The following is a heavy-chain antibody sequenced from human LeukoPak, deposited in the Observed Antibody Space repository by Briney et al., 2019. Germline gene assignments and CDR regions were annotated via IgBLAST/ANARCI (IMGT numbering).Heavy chain of an antibody. CDR1: TFTFSSYE. Sequence: GGSLRLSCAASTFTFSSYEMNWVRQAPGKGLEWISYISRSGSTIYYADSAKGRFTISRDNAKNSLYLQMNSLRAEDTAVYYCASGYDLPYWGQGTLVTVSS. CDR3: ASGYDLPY. V-gene: IGHV3-48*03. CDR2: ISRSGSTI. D-gene: IGHD5-12*01. J-gene: IGHJ4*02.